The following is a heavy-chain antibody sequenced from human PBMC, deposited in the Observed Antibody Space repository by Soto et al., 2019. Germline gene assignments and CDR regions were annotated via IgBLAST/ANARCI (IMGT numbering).Heavy chain of an antibody. CDR2: IYSGGST. D-gene: IGHD2-2*01. CDR1: GFTVSSNY. J-gene: IGHJ4*02. CDR3: ARSRKLGYCSSTSCYAFDY. V-gene: IGHV3-53*01. Sequence: GGSLRLSCAASGFTVSSNYMSWVRQAPGKGLEWVSVIYSGGSTYYADSVKGRFTISRDNSKNTLYLQMNSLRAEDTAVYYCARSRKLGYCSSTSCYAFDYWGQGT.